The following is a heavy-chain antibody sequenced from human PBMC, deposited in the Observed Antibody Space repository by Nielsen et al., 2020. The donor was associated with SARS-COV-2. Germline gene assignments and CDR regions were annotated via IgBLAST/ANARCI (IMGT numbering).Heavy chain of an antibody. Sequence: GESLKISCAASGFTFRSYGMHWVRQAPGKGLEWVAVIWYDGSNKYYADSVKGRFTISRDNSKNTLYLQMNSLRAEDTAVYYCARAYYGSGDGPDYWGQGTLVTVSS. CDR3: ARAYYGSGDGPDY. CDR2: IWYDGSNK. CDR1: GFTFRSYG. V-gene: IGHV3-33*08. D-gene: IGHD3-10*01. J-gene: IGHJ4*02.